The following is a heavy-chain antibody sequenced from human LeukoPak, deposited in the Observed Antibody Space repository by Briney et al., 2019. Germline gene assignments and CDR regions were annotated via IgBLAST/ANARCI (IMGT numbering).Heavy chain of an antibody. J-gene: IGHJ4*02. CDR2: IYHSGST. D-gene: IGHD3-3*01. Sequence: ASGTLSLTCAVSGGSISSSNWWSWVRQPPGKGLEWIGEIYHSGSTNYNPSLKSRVTISVDTSKNQFSLKLSSVTAADTAVYYCARGNTYDFWSGYFYWGQGTLVTVSS. CDR1: GGSISSSNW. V-gene: IGHV4-4*02. CDR3: ARGNTYDFWSGYFY.